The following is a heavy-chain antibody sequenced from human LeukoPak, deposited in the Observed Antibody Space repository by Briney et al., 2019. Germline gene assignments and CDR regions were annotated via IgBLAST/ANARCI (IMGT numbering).Heavy chain of an antibody. J-gene: IGHJ3*02. Sequence: ASVTVSCKASGYTFTGYYMHWVRQAPGQGLEWMGWINPNSGGTNYAQKFQGRVTMTRDTSISTAYMELSRLRSDDTAVYYCARDLYGLVVVVAAKDDAFDIWGQGTMVTVSS. CDR2: INPNSGGT. D-gene: IGHD2-15*01. V-gene: IGHV1-2*02. CDR3: ARDLYGLVVVVAAKDDAFDI. CDR1: GYTFTGYY.